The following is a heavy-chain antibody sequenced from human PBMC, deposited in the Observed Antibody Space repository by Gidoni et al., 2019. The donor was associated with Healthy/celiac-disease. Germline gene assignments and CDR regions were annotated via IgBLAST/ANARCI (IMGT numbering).Heavy chain of an antibody. CDR3: ARASSQFGAGSSDDY. CDR1: GGTFRSYT. D-gene: IGHD3-10*01. CDR2: IFPIFGTA. V-gene: IGHV1-69*01. Sequence: QVQLVQSGAEVKTPGASVQVSCKASGGTFRSYTISWVRQAPGQGLEWMGGIFPIFGTANYAQKFQGRVTITADESTSTAYMELSSLRSEDTAVYYCARASSQFGAGSSDDYWGQGTLVTVSS. J-gene: IGHJ4*02.